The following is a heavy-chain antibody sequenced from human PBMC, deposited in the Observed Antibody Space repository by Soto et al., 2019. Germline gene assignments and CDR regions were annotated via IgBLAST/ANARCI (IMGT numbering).Heavy chain of an antibody. Sequence: PSETLSLTCTVSGGSISGYYWSWIRQPPGKGLEWIGYIYYSGTTNYNPSLKSRATISVDTSKNQFSLKLRSVTAADTAVYYCARLPWAGYGGVFDPWGQGTLVTVSS. D-gene: IGHD2-8*02. CDR3: ARLPWAGYGGVFDP. J-gene: IGHJ5*02. CDR2: IYYSGTT. V-gene: IGHV4-59*01. CDR1: GGSISGYY.